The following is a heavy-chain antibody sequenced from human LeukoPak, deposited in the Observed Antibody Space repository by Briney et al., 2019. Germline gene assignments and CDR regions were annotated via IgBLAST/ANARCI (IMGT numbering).Heavy chain of an antibody. V-gene: IGHV4-34*01. CDR2: INHSGST. J-gene: IGHJ5*02. CDR1: GGSFSGYY. D-gene: IGHD2-15*01. Sequence: SETLSLTCAVYGGSFSGYYWSWIRQPPGKGLEWIGEINHSGSTNYNPSLKSRVTISVDTSKNQFSLKLSSVTAADTAVYYCARGYKGYCSGGSCYSWWFDPWGQGTLVTVSS. CDR3: ARGYKGYCSGGSCYSWWFDP.